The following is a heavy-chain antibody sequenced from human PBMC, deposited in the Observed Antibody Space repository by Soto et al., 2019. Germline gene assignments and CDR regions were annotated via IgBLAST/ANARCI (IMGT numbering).Heavy chain of an antibody. CDR3: AKTETFNGYYGAFDY. Sequence: EVQLSESGGGLAQPGESLRVSCAASGFSFAGYAVTWVRQAPGKGLEWVAAISGGGGSTYYADSVKGRFTISRDNSMNTVQLQMNSLTAGDAAVYFCAKTETFNGYYGAFDYWGRGTRVTVSP. V-gene: IGHV3-23*01. CDR2: ISGGGGST. CDR1: GFSFAGYA. D-gene: IGHD3-22*01. J-gene: IGHJ4*02.